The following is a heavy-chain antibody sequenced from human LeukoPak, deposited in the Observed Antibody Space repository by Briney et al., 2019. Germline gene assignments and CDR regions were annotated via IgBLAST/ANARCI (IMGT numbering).Heavy chain of an antibody. D-gene: IGHD3-22*01. Sequence: PGGSLRLSCAASGFTFSTYWMSWVRQAPGKGLVWVARINVEGNYIDYAESVKGRFTISRDSAKNTLYLQMNSLRAEDTAVYSCARDLTGPYDHWGQGTLVTVSS. V-gene: IGHV3-74*01. CDR3: ARDLTGPYDH. CDR1: GFTFSTYW. J-gene: IGHJ4*02. CDR2: INVEGNYI.